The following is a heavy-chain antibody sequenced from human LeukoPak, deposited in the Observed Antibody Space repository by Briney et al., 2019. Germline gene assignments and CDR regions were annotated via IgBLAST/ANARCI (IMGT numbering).Heavy chain of an antibody. J-gene: IGHJ3*02. V-gene: IGHV3-64*01. Sequence: GGSLRLSCAASGFTFSSYAMHWVRQAPGKGLEYDSAISSNGGSTYYANSVKGRFTISRDNSKNTLYLQMGSLRAEDMAVYYCARVCGSGWEEDDAFDIWGQGTMVTVSS. CDR3: ARVCGSGWEEDDAFDI. CDR2: ISSNGGST. CDR1: GFTFSSYA. D-gene: IGHD6-19*01.